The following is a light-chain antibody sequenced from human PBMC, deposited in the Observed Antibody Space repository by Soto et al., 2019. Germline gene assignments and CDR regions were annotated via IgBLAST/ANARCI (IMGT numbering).Light chain of an antibody. V-gene: IGKV3-20*01. J-gene: IGKJ1*01. CDR3: QQYGSSPWT. CDR2: GAS. CDR1: QSVSSSY. Sequence: EIVLTQSPGTLSLSPGERATPSCRASQSVSSSYLAWYQQKPGQAPRLLIYGASSRATGIPDRFSGSGSGTDFTLTISRLEPEDFAVYYCQQYGSSPWTVGQGTKVDIK.